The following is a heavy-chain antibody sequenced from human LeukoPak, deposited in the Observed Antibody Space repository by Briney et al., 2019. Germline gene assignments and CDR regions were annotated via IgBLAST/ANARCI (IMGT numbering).Heavy chain of an antibody. Sequence: VASVKVSCKASGCTFTSYYMHWVRQAPGQGLEWMGIINPSGGSTSYAQKFQGRVTMTRDTSTSTVYMELSSLRSEDTAVYYCARGDYDILTGYYYYYYGMDVWGQGTTVTVSS. CDR1: GCTFTSYY. J-gene: IGHJ6*02. CDR2: INPSGGST. CDR3: ARGDYDILTGYYYYYYGMDV. D-gene: IGHD3-9*01. V-gene: IGHV1-46*01.